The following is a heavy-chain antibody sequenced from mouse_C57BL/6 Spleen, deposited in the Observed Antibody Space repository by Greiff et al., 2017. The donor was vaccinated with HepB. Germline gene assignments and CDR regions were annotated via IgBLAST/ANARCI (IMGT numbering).Heavy chain of an antibody. V-gene: IGHV6-6*01. CDR2: IRNKANNHAT. CDR1: GFTFSDAW. Sequence: EVNLVESGGGLVQPGGSMKLSCAASGFTFSDAWMDWVRQSPEKGLEWVAEIRNKANNHATYYAESVKGRFTISRDDSKSSVYLQMNSLRAEDTGIYYCTTFYYDYGGYFDYWGQGTTLTVSS. J-gene: IGHJ2*01. D-gene: IGHD2-4*01. CDR3: TTFYYDYGGYFDY.